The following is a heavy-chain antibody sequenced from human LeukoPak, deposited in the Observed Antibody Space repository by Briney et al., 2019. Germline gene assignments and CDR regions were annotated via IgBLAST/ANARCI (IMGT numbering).Heavy chain of an antibody. CDR3: AKDVVATGASYYFAY. Sequence: GGSLRLSCAASGFTFSSYAMSWVRQAPGKGLEWVSAISGSGGSTYYADSVKGRFTISRDNSKNTLYLQMNSLRAEDTAVYYCAKDVVATGASYYFAYWGQGTLVTVSS. CDR2: ISGSGGST. CDR1: GFTFSSYA. J-gene: IGHJ4*02. D-gene: IGHD2-21*01. V-gene: IGHV3-23*01.